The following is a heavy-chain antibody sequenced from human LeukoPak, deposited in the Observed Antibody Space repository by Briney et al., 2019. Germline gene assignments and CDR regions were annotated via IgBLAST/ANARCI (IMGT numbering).Heavy chain of an antibody. D-gene: IGHD6-13*01. Sequence: GASVKVSCKASGYTFSNYGISWVRQAPGQGLEWMGWISAYNGNTNYAQKLQGRVTMTRDTSISTAYMELSRLRSDDTAVYYCARSGSSNWYFYFDYWGQGTLVTASS. CDR1: GYTFSNYG. V-gene: IGHV1-18*01. CDR2: ISAYNGNT. J-gene: IGHJ4*02. CDR3: ARSGSSNWYFYFDY.